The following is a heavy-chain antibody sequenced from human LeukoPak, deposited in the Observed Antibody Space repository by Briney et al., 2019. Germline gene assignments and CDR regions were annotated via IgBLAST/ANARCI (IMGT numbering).Heavy chain of an antibody. J-gene: IGHJ4*02. CDR2: ISYDGSNK. CDR3: ARSGLGLVTTTD. CDR1: GFTFSSYA. Sequence: GGSLRLSCAASGFTFSSYAMHWVRQAPGKGLERVAVISYDGSNKYYADSVKGRFTISRDNSKNTLYLQMNSLRAEDTAVYYCARSGLGLVTTTDWGQGTLVTVSS. V-gene: IGHV3-30-3*01. D-gene: IGHD3-22*01.